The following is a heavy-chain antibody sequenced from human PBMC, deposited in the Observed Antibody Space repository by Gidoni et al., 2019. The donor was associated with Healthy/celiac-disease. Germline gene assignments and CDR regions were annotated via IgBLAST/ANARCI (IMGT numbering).Heavy chain of an antibody. V-gene: IGHV1-2*02. D-gene: IGHD4-17*01. CDR3: ARGYEYGDYLFDY. Sequence: QVQLVQSGAEVKKHGASVKVSCKGSGYTFTGYYMHWVRQAPEQGLEWMGWINPNSGGTNYAQKFQGRVTMTRDTSISTAYMELSRLRSDDTAVYYCARGYEYGDYLFDYWGQGTLVTVSS. CDR2: INPNSGGT. J-gene: IGHJ4*02. CDR1: GYTFTGYY.